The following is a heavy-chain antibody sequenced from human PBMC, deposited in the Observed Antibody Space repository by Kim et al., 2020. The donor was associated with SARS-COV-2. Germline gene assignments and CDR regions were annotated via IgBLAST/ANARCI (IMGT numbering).Heavy chain of an antibody. CDR3: AREDGFGELFPLFDY. J-gene: IGHJ4*02. Sequence: ASVKVSCKASGYTFTSYGISWVRQAPGQGLEWMGWISAYNGNTNYAQKLQGRVTMTTDTSTSTAYMELRSLRSDDTAVYYCAREDGFGELFPLFDYWGQGTLVTVSS. CDR2: ISAYNGNT. D-gene: IGHD3-10*01. V-gene: IGHV1-18*01. CDR1: GYTFTSYG.